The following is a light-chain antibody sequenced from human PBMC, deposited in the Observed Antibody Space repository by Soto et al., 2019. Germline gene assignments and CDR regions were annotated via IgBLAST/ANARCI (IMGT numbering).Light chain of an antibody. CDR2: GAS. Sequence: EIVLTHSPGTLSLSPGEIASLSCRSIQSVSSSYLAWYQQKPGQAPRLLIYGASSRATGIPDRFSGSGSGTDFTLTISRLEPEHFEVYYCQQYGSAPGTFGQGTKVDIK. CDR3: QQYGSAPGT. J-gene: IGKJ1*01. CDR1: QSVSSSY. V-gene: IGKV3-20*01.